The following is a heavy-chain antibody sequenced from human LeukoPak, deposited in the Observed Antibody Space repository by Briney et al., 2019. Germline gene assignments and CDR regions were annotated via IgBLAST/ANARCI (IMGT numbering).Heavy chain of an antibody. CDR3: TTTYYYDSSGYSLDY. D-gene: IGHD3-22*01. CDR1: VLTFSNAW. CDR2: IKSKTDGGTT. V-gene: IGHV3-15*01. Sequence: GGSLRLSCAASVLTFSNAWMSWVRQAPGKGLEWVGRIKSKTDGGTTDYAAPVKGRFTISRDDSKNTLYLQMNSLKTEDTAVYYCTTTYYYDSSGYSLDYWGQGTLVTVSS. J-gene: IGHJ4*02.